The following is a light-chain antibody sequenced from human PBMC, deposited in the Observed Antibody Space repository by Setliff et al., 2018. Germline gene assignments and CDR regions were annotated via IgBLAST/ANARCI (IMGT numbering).Light chain of an antibody. V-gene: IGLV2-8*01. CDR2: EVT. CDR1: SSDVGGYNR. CDR3: GSYAGYNNFYV. J-gene: IGLJ1*01. Sequence: QSALAQPPSASGPPGQSVTISCTGTSSDVGGYNRVSWYQQYPGKAPKVMIYEVTKRPSGVPDRFSGSKSGNTASLTVSGLQAEDEGDYYCGSYAGYNNFYVFGTGTKVTVL.